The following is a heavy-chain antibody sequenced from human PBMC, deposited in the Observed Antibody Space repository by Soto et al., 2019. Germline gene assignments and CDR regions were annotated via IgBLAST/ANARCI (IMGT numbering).Heavy chain of an antibody. Sequence: PSDTLSLTCGVSGVSLTGATDSWNWIRQTPGKGLEWIGYIFPSGTTYYNPSLRSRVTISIDVSKNQFSLSLRSLTAADSAVYYCARSREFDYWSQGTLVTVSS. V-gene: IGHV4-30-2*01. CDR2: IFPSGTT. J-gene: IGHJ4*02. CDR1: GVSLTGATDS. CDR3: ARSREFDY.